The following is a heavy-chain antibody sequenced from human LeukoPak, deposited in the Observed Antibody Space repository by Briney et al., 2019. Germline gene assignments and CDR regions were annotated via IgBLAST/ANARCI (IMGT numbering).Heavy chain of an antibody. Sequence: GRSLRLSCAASGFTFSNYDMHWVRQAPGKGLEWVAVISYDGSNRYYADSVKGRFTISRDNSKNTLILQMNRLRAEDTAVYYCANSGREYYDYIWGSYIFDNWGQGTLVTVSS. CDR3: ANSGREYYDYIWGSYIFDN. J-gene: IGHJ4*02. V-gene: IGHV3-30*18. CDR1: GFTFSNYD. CDR2: ISYDGSNR. D-gene: IGHD3-16*01.